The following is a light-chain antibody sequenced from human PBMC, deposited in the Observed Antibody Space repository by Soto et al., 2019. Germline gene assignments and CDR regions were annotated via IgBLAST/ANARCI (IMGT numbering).Light chain of an antibody. CDR3: SSYTSSSTRV. Sequence: QSALTQPASVSGSPGQSITISCTGTRSDVGGYNYVSWYQQHPGKAPKLMIYEVSNRPSGVSNRFSGSKSGNTASLTISGHQAEDEADYYCSSYTSSSTRVFGGGTKLTVL. V-gene: IGLV2-14*01. J-gene: IGLJ3*02. CDR2: EVS. CDR1: RSDVGGYNY.